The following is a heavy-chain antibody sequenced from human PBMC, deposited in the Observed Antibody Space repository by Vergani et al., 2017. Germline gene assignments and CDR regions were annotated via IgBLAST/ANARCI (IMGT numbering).Heavy chain of an antibody. CDR1: GYTFTSYG. Sequence: QVQLVQSGAEVKKPGASVKVSCKASGYTFTSYGISWVRQAPGQGLEWMGWISAYNGNTNYAQKLQGRVTMTTDTSTSTHHMELRSLRSDDTAVYYCARDHKIGLYGSGSYYYYYYGMDVWGQGTTVTVSS. CDR2: ISAYNGNT. J-gene: IGHJ6*02. V-gene: IGHV1-18*01. D-gene: IGHD3-10*01. CDR3: ARDHKIGLYGSGSYYYYYYGMDV.